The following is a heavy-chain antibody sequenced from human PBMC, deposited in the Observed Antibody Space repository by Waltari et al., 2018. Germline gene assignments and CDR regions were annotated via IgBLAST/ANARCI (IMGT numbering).Heavy chain of an antibody. CDR1: GFTFSSYT. V-gene: IGHV3-21*01. CDR2: ISSGSSYIYYI. J-gene: IGHJ4*02. CDR3: AREWGVMVGTAGFYFDY. D-gene: IGHD2-15*01. Sequence: EVQLVGSGGGLVKPGGSLRLSCAASGFTFSSYTMNWVRQAPGKGLEVVSSISSGSSYIYYIYYADSVKGRFTISRDNAKNSLYLQMNSLRVEDTAVYYCAREWGVMVGTAGFYFDYWGQGALVTVSS.